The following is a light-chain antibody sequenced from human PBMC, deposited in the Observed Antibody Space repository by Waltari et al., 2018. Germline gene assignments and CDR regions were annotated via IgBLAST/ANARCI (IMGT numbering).Light chain of an antibody. Sequence: DIQMTQSPPSVSASVGDRVIITFRASQDISRWLGWYQQKPGKAPKLLIYAASCLQSGVPSRFSGSGSETDFTLTINSLQPEDFATYYCQQSYSTWITFGQGTKLEI. V-gene: IGKV1-39*01. CDR1: QDISRW. J-gene: IGKJ2*01. CDR2: AAS. CDR3: QQSYSTWIT.